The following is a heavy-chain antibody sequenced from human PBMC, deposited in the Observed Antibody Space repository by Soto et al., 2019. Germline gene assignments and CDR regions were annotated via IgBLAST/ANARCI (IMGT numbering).Heavy chain of an antibody. Sequence: QVQLVESGGGLVKPGGSLRLSCAASGFSFSESYMSWVRQAPGKGLEWVSYISGTSGYTGYADSVKGRFTISRDNAKNSLYLQMNSLRVEDTAVYYCARDRGGYGPPDVWGQGTTVTVSS. D-gene: IGHD3-10*01. J-gene: IGHJ6*02. CDR3: ARDRGGYGPPDV. CDR2: ISGTSGYT. V-gene: IGHV3-11*06. CDR1: GFSFSESY.